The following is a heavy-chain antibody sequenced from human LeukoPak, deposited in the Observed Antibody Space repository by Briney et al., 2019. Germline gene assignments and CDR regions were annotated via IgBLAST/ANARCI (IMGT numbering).Heavy chain of an antibody. CDR1: VHPLSSHW. CDR2: IRQDGSVQ. CDR3: LVTTRSRGFDY. Sequence: GRSLRPSCAASVHPLSSHWKSYLKQAPGGRLVWVANIRQDGSVQNYVDSVKGRFTISRDNPKNSVYLQMSSLRAEDTAVYYCLVTTRSRGFDYWGQGTLVTVSS. J-gene: IGHJ4*02. V-gene: IGHV3-7*02. D-gene: IGHD1/OR15-1a*01.